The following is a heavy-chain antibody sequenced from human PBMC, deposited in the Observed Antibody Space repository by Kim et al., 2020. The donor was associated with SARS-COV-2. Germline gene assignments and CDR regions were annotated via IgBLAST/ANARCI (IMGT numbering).Heavy chain of an antibody. CDR3: ARVYGSGSYYKKYYFDY. J-gene: IGHJ4*01. CDR1: GGSFSGYY. D-gene: IGHD3-10*01. CDR2: INHSGST. V-gene: IGHV4-34*01. Sequence: SETLSLTCAVYGGSFSGYYWSWIRQPPGKGLEWIGEINHSGSTNYNPSLKSRVTISVDTSKNQFSLKLSSVTAADTAVYYCARVYGSGSYYKKYYFDYWG.